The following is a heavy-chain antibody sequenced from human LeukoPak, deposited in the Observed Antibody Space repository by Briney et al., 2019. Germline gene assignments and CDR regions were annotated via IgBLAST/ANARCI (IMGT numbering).Heavy chain of an antibody. J-gene: IGHJ4*02. D-gene: IGHD3-22*01. CDR3: TRNLGDYYDSSGYYSVYFDY. CDR2: IRSKSYGGTT. CDR1: GFTYGDHA. Sequence: FLTLTRPASGFTYGDHAMSWVRQAPGKGLAGVGFIRSKSYGGTTEHAAPVKGRFTISRDDSKSIAYLQMNSLKTEDTAVYYCTRNLGDYYDSSGYYSVYFDYWGQGTLVTVSS. V-gene: IGHV3-49*04.